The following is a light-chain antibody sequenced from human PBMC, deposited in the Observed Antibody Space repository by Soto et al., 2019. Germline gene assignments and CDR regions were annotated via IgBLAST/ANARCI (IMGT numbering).Light chain of an antibody. V-gene: IGKV3-20*01. Sequence: EIVLTQSPGTLSLSPGERATLSCRASQTVRSSYLAWYQQKPGQAPRLLIYGASNRATGIPDRFSGSGSGTDFTLTFSRLDPEDFAVYYCQQYGSSPWTFGQGTKVDIK. J-gene: IGKJ1*01. CDR2: GAS. CDR3: QQYGSSPWT. CDR1: QTVRSSY.